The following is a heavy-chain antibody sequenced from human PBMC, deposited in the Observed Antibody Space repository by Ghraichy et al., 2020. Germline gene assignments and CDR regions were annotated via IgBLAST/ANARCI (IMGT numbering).Heavy chain of an antibody. CDR1: GFTFGTYDTYTYD. V-gene: IGHV3-30*18. CDR3: VKGAWYGSASEQDL. D-gene: IGHD6-19*01. CDR2: ASFDGVNK. Sequence: GSLRLSCAASGFTFGTYDTYTYDMPWVRQPPGKGLEWVAIASFDGVNKYYADSVRGRFTVSTDNSKNTLYLQMNSLRLEDTAIYYCVKGAWYGSASEQDLWGQGTLVTVSS. J-gene: IGHJ5*02.